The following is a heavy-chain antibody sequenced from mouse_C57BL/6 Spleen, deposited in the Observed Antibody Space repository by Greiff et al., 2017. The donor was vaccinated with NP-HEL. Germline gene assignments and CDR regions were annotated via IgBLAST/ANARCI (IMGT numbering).Heavy chain of an antibody. CDR1: GYTFTSYW. Sequence: QVQLQQPGAELVRPGTSVTLSCKASGYTFTSYWMHWVKQRPGQGLEWIGVIDPSDSYTNYNQKFKGKATLTVDTSSSKAYMQLSSLTSEDSAVYYCARSIRHYFDYWGQGTTLTVSS. CDR3: ARSIRHYFDY. CDR2: IDPSDSYT. J-gene: IGHJ2*01. V-gene: IGHV1-59*01.